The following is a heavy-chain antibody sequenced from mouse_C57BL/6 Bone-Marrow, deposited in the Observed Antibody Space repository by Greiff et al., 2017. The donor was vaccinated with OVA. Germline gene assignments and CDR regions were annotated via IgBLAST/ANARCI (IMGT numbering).Heavy chain of an antibody. Sequence: QVQLQQPGAELVKPGASVKLSCKASGYTFTSYWMHWVKQRPGQGLEWIGMIHPNSGSTNYNEKFKSKATLTVDKSSSTAYMQLSSLTSEDSAVYYCARAITTVVATDYCGQGTALTVSS. CDR1: GYTFTSYW. V-gene: IGHV1-64*01. CDR2: IHPNSGST. CDR3: ARAITTVVATDY. J-gene: IGHJ2*01. D-gene: IGHD1-1*01.